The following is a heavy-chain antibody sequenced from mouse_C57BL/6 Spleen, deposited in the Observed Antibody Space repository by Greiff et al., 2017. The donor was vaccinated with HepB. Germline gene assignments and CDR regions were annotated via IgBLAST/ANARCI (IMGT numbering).Heavy chain of an antibody. V-gene: IGHV7-3*01. CDR2: IRNKANGYTT. D-gene: IGHD4-1*01. Sequence: EVNLVESGGGLVQPGGSLSLSCAASGFTFTDYYMSWVRQPPGKALEWLGFIRNKANGYTTEYSASVKGRFTISRDNSQSILYLQMNALRAEDSATYYCARYPRHWVYYFDYWGQGTTLTVSS. CDR1: GFTFTDYY. J-gene: IGHJ2*01. CDR3: ARYPRHWVYYFDY.